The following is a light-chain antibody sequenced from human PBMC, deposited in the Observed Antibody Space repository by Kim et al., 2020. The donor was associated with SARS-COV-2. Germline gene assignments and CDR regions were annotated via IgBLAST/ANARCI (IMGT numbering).Light chain of an antibody. CDR3: QQYKSYAT. V-gene: IGKV1-5*03. CDR2: KAS. Sequence: DIRMTQSPSTLSASVGDRVIITCRASQSISSWLAWYQQKPGKAPNLLIYKASSLKSGVPSRFSGSGSGTEFTLTISSLQPDDFATYYCQQYKSYATFGQGTKVDIK. J-gene: IGKJ1*01. CDR1: QSISSW.